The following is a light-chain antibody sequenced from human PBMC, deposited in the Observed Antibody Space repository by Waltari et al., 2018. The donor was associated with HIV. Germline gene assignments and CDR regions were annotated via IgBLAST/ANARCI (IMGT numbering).Light chain of an antibody. CDR1: SSNIGAGSG. V-gene: IGLV1-40*01. Sequence: VLTQPPSVSGAPGQRVTVPCTGSSSNIGAGSGVHWYKQVPGAAPNLVLYVYNPRPSGVPDRCSASRSGTSVSLAITGLQPDDEADYYCQSYENSLGGLYVFGTGTKVTVL. CDR2: VYN. CDR3: QSYENSLGGLYV. J-gene: IGLJ1*01.